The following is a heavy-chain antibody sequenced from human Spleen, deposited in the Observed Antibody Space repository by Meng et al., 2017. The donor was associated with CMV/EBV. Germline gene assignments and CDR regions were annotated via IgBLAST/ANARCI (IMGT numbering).Heavy chain of an antibody. Sequence: SGYTFTFYAIHWVRQAPGQRVGWRGWCNAGKCHTRLSEKFQGRVTSTRDTSASTASMELISLTFEDTAVYYCARGPLDGIGYSPDYWGQGTLVTVSS. CDR2: CNAGKCHT. V-gene: IGHV1-3*01. CDR1: GYTFTFYA. D-gene: IGHD3-3*01. CDR3: ARGPLDGIGYSPDY. J-gene: IGHJ4*02.